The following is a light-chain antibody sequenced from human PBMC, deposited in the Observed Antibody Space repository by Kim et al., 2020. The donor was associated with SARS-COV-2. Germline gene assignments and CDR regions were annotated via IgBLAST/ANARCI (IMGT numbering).Light chain of an antibody. Sequence: QPASISCRSRQGLIHSDGRTYLNWFHQRPGQSPRRLIYKISSRDSGVPDRFSGSGSGTDFTLEMSRVEAEDVGVFYCMQTTHWPYTFGQGTKLEI. CDR3: MQTTHWPYT. J-gene: IGKJ2*01. V-gene: IGKV2-30*02. CDR2: KIS. CDR1: QGLIHSDGRTY.